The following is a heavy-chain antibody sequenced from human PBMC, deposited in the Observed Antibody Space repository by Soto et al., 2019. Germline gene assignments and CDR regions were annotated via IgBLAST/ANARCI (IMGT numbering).Heavy chain of an antibody. V-gene: IGHV4-31*03. CDR3: ARVWLWVDRSWFDP. Sequence: SETLSLTCTVSGGSISSGGYYWSWIRQHPGKGLEWIGYIYYSGSTYYNPSLKSRVTISVDTSKNRFSLKLSSVTAADTAVYYCARVWLWVDRSWFDPWGQATLVTFSS. D-gene: IGHD6-19*01. J-gene: IGHJ5*02. CDR1: GGSISSGGYY. CDR2: IYYSGST.